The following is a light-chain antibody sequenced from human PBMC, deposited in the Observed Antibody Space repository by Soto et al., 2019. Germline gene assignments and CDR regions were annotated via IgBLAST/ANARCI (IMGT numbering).Light chain of an antibody. V-gene: IGLV2-14*03. CDR3: GSYTSSVTYV. J-gene: IGLJ1*01. CDR1: VSDVGGYRY. Sequence: QSVLTQPSSLSGSPGQSITISCAGSVSDVGGYRYVSWYQQHPGKAPKLIIYEVSNRASGVSDRFSGSKSGNTASLTISGLLTEDEAVYYCGSYTSSVTYVFGTGTKVTVL. CDR2: EVS.